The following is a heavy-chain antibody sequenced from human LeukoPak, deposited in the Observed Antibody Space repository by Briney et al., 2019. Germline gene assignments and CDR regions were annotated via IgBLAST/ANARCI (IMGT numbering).Heavy chain of an antibody. CDR2: INHSGST. CDR3: ARGLRSGKSLRY. CDR1: GGSFSGYY. D-gene: IGHD1-26*01. Sequence: PSETLSLTCAVYGGSFSGYYWSWIRQPPGKGLEWIGEINHSGSTNCNPSLKSRVTISVDTSKNQFSLKLSSVTAADTAVYYCARGLRSGKSLRYWGQGTLVTVSS. V-gene: IGHV4-34*01. J-gene: IGHJ4*02.